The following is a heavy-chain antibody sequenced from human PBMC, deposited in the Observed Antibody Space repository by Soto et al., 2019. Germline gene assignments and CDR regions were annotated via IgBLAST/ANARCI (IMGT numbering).Heavy chain of an antibody. V-gene: IGHV3-33*08. CDR3: ARDRSVYYYGSGSYYFDY. CDR2: IWYDGSNK. D-gene: IGHD3-10*01. J-gene: IGHJ4*02. Sequence: VQLLESGGGLVQPGGSLRLSCAASGFTFSSYAMSWVRQAPGKGLEWVAVIWYDGSNKYYADSVKGRFTISRDNSKNTLYLQMNSLRAEDTAVYYCARDRSVYYYGSGSYYFDYWGQGTLVTVSS. CDR1: GFTFSSYA.